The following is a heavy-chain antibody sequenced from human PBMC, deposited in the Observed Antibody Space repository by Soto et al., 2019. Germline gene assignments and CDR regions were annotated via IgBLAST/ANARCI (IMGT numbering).Heavy chain of an antibody. J-gene: IGHJ5*02. CDR1: GYSFTSYW. Sequence: GESLKISCKGSGYSFTSYWIGWVRQMPGKGLEWMGIIYPGDSDTRYSPSFQGQVTISADKSISTAYLQWSSLKASDTAMYYCARQGGYSGYDLHSRSWHNWFDPWGQGTLVTVSS. CDR3: ARQGGYSGYDLHSRSWHNWFDP. D-gene: IGHD5-12*01. CDR2: IYPGDSDT. V-gene: IGHV5-51*01.